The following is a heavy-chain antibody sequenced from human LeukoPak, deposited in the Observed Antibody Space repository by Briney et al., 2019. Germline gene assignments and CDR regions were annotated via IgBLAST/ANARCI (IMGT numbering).Heavy chain of an antibody. CDR1: GFTFSSYG. Sequence: GGSLRLSCTASGFTFSSYGMSWVRQAPGKGLQWVSAISYNDGSTYYADSVRGRFTISRDNSKNTLYLLMNSLRAEDTATYYCAKDSPLLTIWGQGTMVTVSS. V-gene: IGHV3-23*01. J-gene: IGHJ3*02. CDR3: AKDSPLLTI. CDR2: ISYNDGST.